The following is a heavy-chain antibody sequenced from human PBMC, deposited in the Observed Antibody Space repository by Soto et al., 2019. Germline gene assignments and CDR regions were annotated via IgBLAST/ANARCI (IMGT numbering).Heavy chain of an antibody. J-gene: IGHJ4*02. CDR3: ARLGIAVARSYFDY. V-gene: IGHV1-18*01. D-gene: IGHD6-19*01. CDR2: ISAYNGNT. Sequence: ASVKVSCKASGFTFTSYAISWVRQAPGQGLEWMGWISAYNGNTNYAQKLQGRVTMTTDTSTSTAYMELRSLRSDDTAVYYCARLGIAVARSYFDYWGQGTLVTVS. CDR1: GFTFTSYA.